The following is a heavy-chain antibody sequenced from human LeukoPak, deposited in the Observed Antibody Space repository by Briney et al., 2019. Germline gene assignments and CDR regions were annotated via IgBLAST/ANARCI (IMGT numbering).Heavy chain of an antibody. CDR3: ARVHCSGGSCYGEVFDY. CDR2: INPMDGST. J-gene: IGHJ4*02. CDR1: GYTFTRYY. D-gene: IGHD2-15*01. V-gene: IGHV1-46*01. Sequence: ASVKVSCKASGYTFTRYYMHWVRRAPGHRREGMGIINPMDGSTSSEQKYQGRVTMTRDTSTSKVYMKVSSLTSEDTAVYYCARVHCSGGSCYGEVFDYWGQGTLVTVSS.